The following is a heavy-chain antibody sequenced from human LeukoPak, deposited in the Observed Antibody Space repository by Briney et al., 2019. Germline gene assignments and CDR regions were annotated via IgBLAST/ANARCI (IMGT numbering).Heavy chain of an antibody. D-gene: IGHD1-26*01. CDR2: IHYSGST. V-gene: IGHV4-59*01. Sequence: PSETLSLTCTVSGGSISNYYWSWIRQPPGKGLEWIGYIHYSGSTSYNPSLKSRVTISVDTSKNQFSLKLSSVTAADTAVYYCARVGRSNYYYYYMDVWGKGTTVTVSS. J-gene: IGHJ6*03. CDR1: GGSISNYY. CDR3: ARVGRSNYYYYYMDV.